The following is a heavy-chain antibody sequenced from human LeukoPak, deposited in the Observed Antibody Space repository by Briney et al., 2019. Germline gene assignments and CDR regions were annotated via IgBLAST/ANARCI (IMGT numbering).Heavy chain of an antibody. D-gene: IGHD2-21*01. CDR3: ATHNLFRFEY. CDR1: GFTFRTYW. J-gene: IGHJ4*02. V-gene: IGHV3-7*01. Sequence: PGGSLRLSCAASGFTFRTYWMTWVRQAPGKGLEWVANINQDGSAQFYMDSVEGRFTISRDNAKNSLYLQVSTLRPEDTAMYYCATHNLFRFEYWGQGTLVTVRS. CDR2: INQDGSAQ.